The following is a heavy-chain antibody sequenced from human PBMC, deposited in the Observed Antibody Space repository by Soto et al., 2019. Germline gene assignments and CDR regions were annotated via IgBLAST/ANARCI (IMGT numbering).Heavy chain of an antibody. CDR1: GFTFRSYG. CDR2: ISYDGSNK. V-gene: IGHV3-30*18. CDR3: AKEARRAVVTTLFDY. Sequence: QVQLVESGGGVVQPGRSLRLSCAASGFTFRSYGMRWVRQAPGKGLEWVAVISYDGSNKYYADSVKGRFTISRDNSKNTLYLQMNSLRAEDTAVYYCAKEARRAVVTTLFDYWGQGTLVTVSS. D-gene: IGHD3-22*01. J-gene: IGHJ4*02.